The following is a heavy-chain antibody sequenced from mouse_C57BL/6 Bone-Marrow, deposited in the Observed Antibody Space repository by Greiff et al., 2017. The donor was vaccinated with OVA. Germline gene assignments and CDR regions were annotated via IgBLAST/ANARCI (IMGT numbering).Heavy chain of an antibody. D-gene: IGHD2-3*01. CDR2: IDPEDGET. Sequence: DVKLVESGAELVKPGASVKLSCTASGFNIKDYYMHWVKQRTEQGLEWIGRIDPEDGETKYAPKFQGKATITADTSSNTAYLQLSSLTSEDTAVYYCARYYDGYFAWFAYWGQGTLVTVSA. CDR3: ARYYDGYFAWFAY. V-gene: IGHV14-2*01. J-gene: IGHJ3*01. CDR1: GFNIKDYY.